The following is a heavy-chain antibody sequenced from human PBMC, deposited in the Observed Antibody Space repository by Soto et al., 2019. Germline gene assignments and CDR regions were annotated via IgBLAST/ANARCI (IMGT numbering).Heavy chain of an antibody. CDR1: GGTFSNYA. V-gene: IGHV1-69*01. Sequence: QVLLVQSGAEVKKPGSSVKFSCKASGGTFSNYAITWVRQAPGQGLEWMGGIIPIFGTPNYAQKFQGRVTITADEXXXXXXXXXXXXXXXXXXXXXXXXXHYEYIWGAYSHWGQGTLVTVSS. D-gene: IGHD3-16*01. CDR3: XXXHYEYIWGAYSH. CDR2: IIPIFGTP. J-gene: IGHJ4*02.